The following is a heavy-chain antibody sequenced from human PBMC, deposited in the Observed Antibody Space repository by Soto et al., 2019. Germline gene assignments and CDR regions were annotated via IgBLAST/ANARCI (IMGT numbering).Heavy chain of an antibody. D-gene: IGHD2-2*01. Sequence: ASVTVSCKASGYTFTSYAMHWVRQAPGQRLEWMGWISAYNGNTNYAQKLQGRVTMTTDTSTSTAYMELRSLRSDDTAVYYCARGAPDLVPAASYYWGQGTLVTVSS. CDR2: ISAYNGNT. CDR3: ARGAPDLVPAASYY. V-gene: IGHV1-18*01. CDR1: GYTFTSYA. J-gene: IGHJ4*02.